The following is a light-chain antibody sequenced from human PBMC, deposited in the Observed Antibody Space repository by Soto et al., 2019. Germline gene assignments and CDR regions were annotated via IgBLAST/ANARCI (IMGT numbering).Light chain of an antibody. J-gene: IGKJ2*01. V-gene: IGKV1-39*01. CDR1: QSISNY. CDR2: TAS. Sequence: DIQMTQSPSSLSASVGDRVTITCRASQSISNYLNWYQQKPGRAPKLLIYTASSLQSGVPSRFTGSGSGTDFTLTISSLQPEDFATYYCQQSYYIPYTFGQGTELEIK. CDR3: QQSYYIPYT.